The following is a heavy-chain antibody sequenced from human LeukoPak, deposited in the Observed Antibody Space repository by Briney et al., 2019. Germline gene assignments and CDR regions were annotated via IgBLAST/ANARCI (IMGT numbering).Heavy chain of an antibody. J-gene: IGHJ1*01. CDR2: IYPGDSDT. D-gene: IGHD3-10*01. CDR3: ARQDAADYYGSGSYSYFQH. CDR1: GYSFTSHW. V-gene: IGHV5-51*01. Sequence: GESLKISCKGSGYSFTSHWIGWVRQMPGKGLEWMGIIYPGDSDTRYSPSFQGQVTISADKSISTAYLQWSSLKASDTAMYYCARQDAADYYGSGSYSYFQHWGQGTLVTVSS.